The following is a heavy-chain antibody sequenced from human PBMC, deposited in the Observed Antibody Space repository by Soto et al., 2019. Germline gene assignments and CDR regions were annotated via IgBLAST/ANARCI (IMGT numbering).Heavy chain of an antibody. CDR1: GFTFDDYA. Sequence: GGSLRLSCAASGFTFDDYAMHWVRQAPGKGLEWVSGISWNSGSIGYADSVKGRFTISRDNAKNSLYLQMNSLRAEDTALYYCAKAPGIEDRFDYWGQGTLVTVSS. J-gene: IGHJ4*02. D-gene: IGHD6-13*01. CDR3: AKAPGIEDRFDY. V-gene: IGHV3-9*01. CDR2: ISWNSGSI.